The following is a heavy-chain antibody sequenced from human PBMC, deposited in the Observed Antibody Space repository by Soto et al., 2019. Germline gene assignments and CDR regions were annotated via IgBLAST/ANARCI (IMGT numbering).Heavy chain of an antibody. Sequence: QVQLQESGPGLVKPSQTLSLTCTVSGGSISSGGYYWSWIRQHPGKGLEWIGYIYYSGSTYYNPSLKSRVTISVNTSKNHFSLKLSSVTAADTAVYYCARDPRSGYDSSGYYYTGAFDSWGQGTMVTVSS. CDR1: GGSISSGGYY. D-gene: IGHD3-22*01. CDR3: ARDPRSGYDSSGYYYTGAFDS. CDR2: IYYSGST. V-gene: IGHV4-31*03. J-gene: IGHJ3*02.